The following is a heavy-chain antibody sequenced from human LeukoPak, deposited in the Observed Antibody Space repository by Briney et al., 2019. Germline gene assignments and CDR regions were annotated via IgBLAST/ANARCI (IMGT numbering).Heavy chain of an antibody. V-gene: IGHV3-74*03. D-gene: IGHD5-18*01. CDR1: EFTFSSYW. Sequence: GGSLRLSCAASEFTFSSYWMHWVRQAPGKGLVWVSRIYSDGSITTYTDSVKGRFTISRDNARNTLYLHMNSLRAEDTAVYYCARAPPSSGYAYHFDIWGQGTMVTVCS. J-gene: IGHJ3*02. CDR2: IYSDGSIT. CDR3: ARAPPSSGYAYHFDI.